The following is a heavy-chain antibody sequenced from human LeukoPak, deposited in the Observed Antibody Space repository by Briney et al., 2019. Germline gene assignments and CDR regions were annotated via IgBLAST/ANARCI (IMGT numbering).Heavy chain of an antibody. J-gene: IGHJ4*02. Sequence: KASETLSLTCTVSGGSINSSNYYWGWIRQPPGKGLEWIGSIYYSGSTYDNPSLKSRVSISVDTSKDQFSLKLSSVTAADTAVYYCARHRDSSGWYDFDYWGQGTLVTVSS. CDR1: GGSINSSNYY. CDR3: ARHRDSSGWYDFDY. V-gene: IGHV4-39*01. D-gene: IGHD6-19*01. CDR2: IYYSGST.